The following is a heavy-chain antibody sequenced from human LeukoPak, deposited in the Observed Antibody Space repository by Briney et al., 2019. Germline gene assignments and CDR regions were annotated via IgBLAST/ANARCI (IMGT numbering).Heavy chain of an antibody. CDR2: ITANNTTK. CDR3: VRDRPSYYYFDY. V-gene: IGHV3-48*04. CDR1: GLSFSSYN. D-gene: IGHD2-8*01. J-gene: IGHJ4*02. Sequence: SGGSLRLSCTASGLSFSSYNMTWVRQAPGKGPEWVAYITANNTTKYYADSVKGRFTISRDNANNALYLQMYSLRVEDTASYYCVRDRPSYYYFDYWGQGTLVTVSS.